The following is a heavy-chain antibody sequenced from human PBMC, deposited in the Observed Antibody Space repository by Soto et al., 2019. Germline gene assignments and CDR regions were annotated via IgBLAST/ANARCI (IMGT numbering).Heavy chain of an antibody. J-gene: IGHJ6*02. V-gene: IGHV1-2*02. CDR1: GYTFTAYY. Sequence: QVQLVQSGAEVKEPGDSVRVSCEASGYTFTAYYIHWVRQAPGQGLEWMGWINPKFGDTTYAQDFQGRRTLTRDMSISTVYMDLSRLTSDDTAIYYCARNMDYYYGPGSGNGHGVWGQGTTVNVFS. CDR2: INPKFGDT. CDR3: ARNMDYYYGPGSGNGHGV. D-gene: IGHD3-10*01.